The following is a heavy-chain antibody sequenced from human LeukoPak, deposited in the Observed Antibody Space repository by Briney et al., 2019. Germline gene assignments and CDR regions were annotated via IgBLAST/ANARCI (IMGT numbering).Heavy chain of an antibody. D-gene: IGHD1-26*01. Sequence: GGSLRLSCTASGFTFGEYAVSWFRRAPGKGLEWVGFIRSKPYGGTTESAASVKGRFSISRDDFESIAHLQMNSLKTEDTAVYYCARVRYSGVGGRFDAFDIWGQGTMVTVSS. V-gene: IGHV3-49*03. J-gene: IGHJ3*02. CDR2: IRSKPYGGTT. CDR3: ARVRYSGVGGRFDAFDI. CDR1: GFTFGEYA.